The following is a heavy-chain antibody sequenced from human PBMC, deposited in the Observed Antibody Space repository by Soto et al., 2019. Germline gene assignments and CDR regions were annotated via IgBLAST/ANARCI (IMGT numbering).Heavy chain of an antibody. Sequence: PGGSLRLSCAASGFTFISYAMHWVRQAPGKGLEWVAVISYDGSNKYYADSVKGRFTISRDNSKNTLYLQMNSLRAEDTAVYYCARDGIAAAAAAYYYGMDVWGQGTTVTVSS. CDR2: ISYDGSNK. V-gene: IGHV3-30-3*01. CDR1: GFTFISYA. J-gene: IGHJ6*02. D-gene: IGHD6-13*01. CDR3: ARDGIAAAAAAYYYGMDV.